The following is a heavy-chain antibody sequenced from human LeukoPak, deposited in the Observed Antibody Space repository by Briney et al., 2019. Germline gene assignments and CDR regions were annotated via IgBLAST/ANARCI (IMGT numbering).Heavy chain of an antibody. D-gene: IGHD5-24*01. CDR1: GFTFRNFA. V-gene: IGHV3-23*01. CDR2: ISGSGGST. J-gene: IGHJ5*02. Sequence: GGSLRLSCAASGFTFRNFAMSWVRQAPGKGLEWVSAISGSGGSTYYADSVKGRFTISRDNSKNTLYLQMNSLRAEDTAVYYCAKDRRVEEMATSYFLYDWFDPWGQGTLVTVSS. CDR3: AKDRRVEEMATSYFLYDWFDP.